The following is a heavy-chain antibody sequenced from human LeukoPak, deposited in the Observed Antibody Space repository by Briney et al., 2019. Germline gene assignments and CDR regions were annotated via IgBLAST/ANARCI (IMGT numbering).Heavy chain of an antibody. CDR1: GFTFSSYA. Sequence: GGSLRLSSAASGFTFSSYAMHWVRQAPGKGLEWVAVISYDGSNKYYADSVKGRFTISRDNSKNTLYLQMNSLRAEDTAVYYCARDHGSGSYFDYWGQGTLVTVSS. D-gene: IGHD3-10*01. CDR2: ISYDGSNK. J-gene: IGHJ4*02. V-gene: IGHV3-30*04. CDR3: ARDHGSGSYFDY.